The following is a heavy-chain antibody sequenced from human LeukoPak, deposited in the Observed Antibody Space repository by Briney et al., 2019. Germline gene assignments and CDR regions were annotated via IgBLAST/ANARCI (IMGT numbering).Heavy chain of an antibody. J-gene: IGHJ4*02. Sequence: SVKVSCKASGGTFSSYAISWVRHAPGQGLEWMGGIIPIFGTGNYAQKFQGRVTITTDESTSTAYMELSSLRSEDTAVYYCARVKYYDSSGYYLGYFDYWGQGTLVTVSS. CDR2: IIPIFGTG. V-gene: IGHV1-69*05. CDR3: ARVKYYDSSGYYLGYFDY. D-gene: IGHD3-22*01. CDR1: GGTFSSYA.